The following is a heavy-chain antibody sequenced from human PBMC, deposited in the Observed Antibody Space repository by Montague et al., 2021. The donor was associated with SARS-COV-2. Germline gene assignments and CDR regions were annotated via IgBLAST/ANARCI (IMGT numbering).Heavy chain of an antibody. CDR1: GFTFSSYE. CDR2: ISSSSSYI. CDR3: ARDAHYDILTGYFGY. J-gene: IGHJ4*02. V-gene: IGHV3-21*01. D-gene: IGHD3-9*01. Sequence: SLRLSCAASGFTFSSYEMNWVRQAPGKGLEWVSSISSSSSYIYYADSVKGRFTISRDNAKNSLYLQMNSLRAEDTAVYYCARDAHYDILTGYFGYWGQGTLVTVSS.